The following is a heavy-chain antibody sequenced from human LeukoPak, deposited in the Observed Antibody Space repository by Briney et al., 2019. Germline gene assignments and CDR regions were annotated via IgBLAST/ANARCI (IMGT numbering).Heavy chain of an antibody. CDR2: ISSSGSTI. Sequence: PGGSLRLSCAASGFTFSDYYMSWIRQAPGKGLEWVSYISSSGSTIYYADSVKGRFTISRDNAKNSLYLQMNSLRAEDTAVYYCAREPNYSTYKPYFDYWGQGTLVTVSS. CDR1: GFTFSDYY. CDR3: AREPNYSTYKPYFDY. V-gene: IGHV3-11*04. D-gene: IGHD4-11*01. J-gene: IGHJ4*02.